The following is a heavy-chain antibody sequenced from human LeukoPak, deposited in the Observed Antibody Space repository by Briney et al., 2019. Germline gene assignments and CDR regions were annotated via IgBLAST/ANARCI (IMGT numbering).Heavy chain of an antibody. CDR3: ARDRYGFWSGYEYYYYYGMDV. CDR1: AFTFSYYA. V-gene: IGHV3-11*01. J-gene: IGHJ6*02. CDR2: ISSSGSTI. Sequence: GGSLRLSCAASAFTFSYYAMSWIRQAPGKGLEWVSYISSSGSTIYYADSVKGRFTISRDNAKNSLYLQMNSLRAEDTAVYYCARDRYGFWSGYEYYYYYGMDVWGQGTTVTVSS. D-gene: IGHD3-3*01.